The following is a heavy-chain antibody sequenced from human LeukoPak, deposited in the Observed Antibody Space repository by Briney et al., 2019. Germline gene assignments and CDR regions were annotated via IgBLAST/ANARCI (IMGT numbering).Heavy chain of an antibody. V-gene: IGHV6-1*01. D-gene: IGHD1-26*01. Sequence: SQTLSLTCAISGDSISSNSAAWNWIRQSPSRGLEWLGRTYYRSKWSKWYNDYAVSVKSRITIIPDTSKNQFSLQLNSVTPEDTAVYYCARDKIVGATYFDYWGQGTLVTVSS. CDR2: TYYRSKWSKWYN. CDR3: ARDKIVGATYFDY. J-gene: IGHJ4*02. CDR1: GDSISSNSAA.